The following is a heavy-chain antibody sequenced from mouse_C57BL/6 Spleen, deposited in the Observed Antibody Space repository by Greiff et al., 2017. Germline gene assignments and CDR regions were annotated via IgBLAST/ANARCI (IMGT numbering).Heavy chain of an antibody. D-gene: IGHD1-1*01. CDR2: IDPSDSET. CDR1: GYTFTSYW. J-gene: IGHJ2*01. CDR3: ARSDCGSSYDY. Sequence: QVQLQQPGAELVRPGSSVKLSCKASGYTFTSYWMHWVKQRPIQGLEWIGNIDPSDSETHYNQKFKDKATLTVDKSSSTAYMQLSSLTSEDSAVYYCARSDCGSSYDYWGQGTTLTVSS. V-gene: IGHV1-52*01.